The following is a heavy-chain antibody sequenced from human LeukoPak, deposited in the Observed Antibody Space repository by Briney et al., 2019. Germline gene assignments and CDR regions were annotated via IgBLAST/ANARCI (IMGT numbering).Heavy chain of an antibody. D-gene: IGHD3-3*01. Sequence: SETLSLTCTVSGGSISSSSYYWGWIRQPPGKGLEWIRSIYYSGSTYYNPSLKSRVTISVDTSKNQFSLKLSSVTAADTAVYYCARKLYYDFFDYWGQGTLVTVSS. J-gene: IGHJ4*02. CDR2: IYYSGST. CDR3: ARKLYYDFFDY. V-gene: IGHV4-39*07. CDR1: GGSISSSSYY.